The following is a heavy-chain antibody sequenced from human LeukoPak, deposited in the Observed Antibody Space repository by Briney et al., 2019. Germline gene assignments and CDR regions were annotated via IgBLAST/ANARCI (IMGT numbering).Heavy chain of an antibody. Sequence: GGSLRLSCVVSGFTFSGSAVHWVRQASGKGLEWVGRIRSKANNYATAYAASVKGRFTISRDDSKNTAYLQMNSLRAEDTAVYYCARDLQLWTTRDTRGGAQVGYWGQGTLVTVSS. CDR2: IRSKANNYAT. D-gene: IGHD5-18*01. J-gene: IGHJ4*02. CDR3: ARDLQLWTTRDTRGGAQVGY. CDR1: GFTFSGSA. V-gene: IGHV3-73*01.